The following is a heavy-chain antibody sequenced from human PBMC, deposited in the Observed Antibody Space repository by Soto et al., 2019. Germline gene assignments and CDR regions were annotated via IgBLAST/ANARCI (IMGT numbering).Heavy chain of an antibody. CDR3: ARWVPFRRPPRAFDY. Sequence: QVQLQQWGAGLLKPSETLSLTCAVYGGSFSGYYWSWIRQPPGKGLEWIGEINHSGSTNYNPSLKRRVTISVDTSKNQFSLKLSSVTAADTAVYYCARWVPFRRPPRAFDYWGQGTLVTVSS. CDR2: INHSGST. D-gene: IGHD1-1*01. V-gene: IGHV4-34*01. CDR1: GGSFSGYY. J-gene: IGHJ4*02.